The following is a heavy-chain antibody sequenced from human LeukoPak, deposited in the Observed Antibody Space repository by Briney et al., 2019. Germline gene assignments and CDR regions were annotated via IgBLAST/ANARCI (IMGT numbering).Heavy chain of an antibody. CDR3: ARDPEVGATVNFDY. CDR2: ISSSSSYI. CDR1: GFTFSSYS. J-gene: IGHJ4*02. V-gene: IGHV3-21*01. D-gene: IGHD1-26*01. Sequence: GGSLTLSCAASGFTFSSYSMNWVRQAPGKGLEWVSSISSSSSYIYYADSVKGRFTISRDNAKNSLYLQMNSLRAEDTDVYYCARDPEVGATVNFDYWGQGTLVTVSS.